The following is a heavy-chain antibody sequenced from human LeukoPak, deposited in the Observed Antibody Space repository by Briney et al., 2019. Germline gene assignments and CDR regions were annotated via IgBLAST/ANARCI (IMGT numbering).Heavy chain of an antibody. J-gene: IGHJ6*02. Sequence: GASLKVSCKASGDSFTSYYMHWVRRAPGQGLEWWGIFDPSGGSTSYAQKFQGRVTMTRDTSTSTLYMELSSLRSEDTAVYYCARGATPVAGAGPYYYYGMDVWGQGTTVTVSS. V-gene: IGHV1-46*01. D-gene: IGHD6-19*01. CDR2: FDPSGGST. CDR3: ARGATPVAGAGPYYYYGMDV. CDR1: GDSFTSYY.